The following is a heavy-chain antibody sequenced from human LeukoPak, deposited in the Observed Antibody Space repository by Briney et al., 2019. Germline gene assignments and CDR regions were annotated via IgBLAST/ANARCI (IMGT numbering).Heavy chain of an antibody. CDR1: GFTFSSYA. V-gene: IGHV3-23*01. D-gene: IGHD2-21*02. J-gene: IGHJ4*02. CDR3: AKNEAGVTGKFDY. CDR2: ISGSGGST. Sequence: GGSLRLSCAASGFTFSSYAMSWVRQAPGKGLEWVSAISGSGGSTYYADSVKGRFTISRDNSKNTLYLEMNSLRAEDTAVYYWAKNEAGVTGKFDYWGQGTLVTVSS.